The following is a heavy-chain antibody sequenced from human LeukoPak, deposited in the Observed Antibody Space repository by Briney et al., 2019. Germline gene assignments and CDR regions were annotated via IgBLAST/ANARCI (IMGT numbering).Heavy chain of an antibody. V-gene: IGHV3-48*04. Sequence: PGGSLRLSCAASGFTFSSYSMNWVRQAPGRGLEWVSYISSSSSTIYYADSVKGRFTISRDNAKNSLYLQMNSLRAEDTAVYYCARGPYYSDSSSYYFHYWGQGTLVTVSS. CDR3: ARGPYYSDSSSYYFHY. D-gene: IGHD3-22*01. CDR2: ISSSSSTI. CDR1: GFTFSSYS. J-gene: IGHJ4*02.